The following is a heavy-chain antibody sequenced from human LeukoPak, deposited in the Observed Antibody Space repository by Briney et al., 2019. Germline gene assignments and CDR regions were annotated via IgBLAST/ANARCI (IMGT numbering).Heavy chain of an antibody. J-gene: IGHJ5*02. Sequence: ASVKVSCKASGGTFSSYAISWVRQAPGQGLEWMGGIIPIFGTANYAQKFQGRVTITTDESTSTAYMELSSLRSGDTAVYYCASGSFSPLGYCSSTSCYRYNWFDPWGQGTLVTVSS. V-gene: IGHV1-69*05. D-gene: IGHD2-2*01. CDR3: ASGSFSPLGYCSSTSCYRYNWFDP. CDR1: GGTFSSYA. CDR2: IIPIFGTA.